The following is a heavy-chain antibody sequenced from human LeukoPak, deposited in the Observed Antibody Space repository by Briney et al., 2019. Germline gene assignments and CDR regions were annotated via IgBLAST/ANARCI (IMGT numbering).Heavy chain of an antibody. Sequence: GGSVSLLCSASGFPFSSYAMICARQAPGKALEWVSAISDSGGSTYYADSVTGRFTIPIDNPKKTLYLQMNSLRDEDTAVYYCAKCLGSGWYASSDWRRGTLVTVSS. V-gene: IGHV3-23*01. D-gene: IGHD6-13*01. J-gene: IGHJ4*02. CDR3: AKCLGSGWYASSD. CDR2: ISDSGGST. CDR1: GFPFSSYA.